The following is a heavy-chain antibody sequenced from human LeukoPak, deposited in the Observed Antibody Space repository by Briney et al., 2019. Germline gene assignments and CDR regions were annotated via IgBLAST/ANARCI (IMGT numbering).Heavy chain of an antibody. CDR2: IRSKAYGGTT. D-gene: IGHD3-10*01. CDR3: TRRSGSLHFDY. V-gene: IGHV3-49*04. J-gene: IGHJ4*02. Sequence: SGRSLRLSCTASGFTFGDYAVSWVRQAPGKGLEWVGFIRSKAYGGTTEYAASVKGRFTISRDDSKSIAYLQMNSLKTEDTAVYYCTRRSGSLHFDYWGQGTLVTVSS. CDR1: GFTFGDYA.